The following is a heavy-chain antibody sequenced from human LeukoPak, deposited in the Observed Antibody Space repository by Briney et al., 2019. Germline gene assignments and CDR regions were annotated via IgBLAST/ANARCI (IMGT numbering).Heavy chain of an antibody. Sequence: SETLSLTCTVSGGSIISTTYYWGWIRQPPGKGLEWIGTISYTGNTYYNPSLKSRVTIPVDTSKNQFSLKLTSVTAADTTVYYCARQDSTGYYDYYLDYWGQGTLVTVSS. D-gene: IGHD3-22*01. CDR1: GGSIISTTYY. CDR3: ARQDSTGYYDYYLDY. CDR2: ISYTGNT. V-gene: IGHV4-39*01. J-gene: IGHJ4*02.